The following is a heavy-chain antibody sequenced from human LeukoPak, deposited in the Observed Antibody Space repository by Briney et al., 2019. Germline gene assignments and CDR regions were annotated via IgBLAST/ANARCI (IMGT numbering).Heavy chain of an antibody. D-gene: IGHD4-23*01. CDR2: IKSIGDGGTT. CDR1: GFTFTNAW. V-gene: IGHV3-15*05. Sequence: PGGSLRLSCAASGFTFTNAWMSWVRQAPGKGLEGVGRIKSIGDGGTTEYTAPVQGRFTISRDDSRNTLYLQMNSLKTEDTAVYYCTTGRDRWQLLFDIWGQGTMVAVSS. CDR3: TTGRDRWQLLFDI. J-gene: IGHJ3*02.